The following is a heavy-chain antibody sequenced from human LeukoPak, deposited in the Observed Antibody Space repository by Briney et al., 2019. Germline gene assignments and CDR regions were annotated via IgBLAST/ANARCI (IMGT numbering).Heavy chain of an antibody. CDR3: ASSGYGHFYYDY. CDR2: FTNDGSGA. V-gene: IGHV3-74*01. Sequence: PGGSLRLSCAASGFTPSDYWMHWVRQVPGKGLMWISRFTNDGSGAGYADSVMGRFIISRDDTKNTLYLQMNSLRAEDTAVYYCASSGYGHFYYDYWGQGTLVTVSS. CDR1: GFTPSDYW. D-gene: IGHD3-10*01. J-gene: IGHJ4*02.